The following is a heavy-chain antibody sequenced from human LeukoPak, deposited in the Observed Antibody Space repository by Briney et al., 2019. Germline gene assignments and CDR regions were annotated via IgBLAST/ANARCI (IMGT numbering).Heavy chain of an antibody. CDR2: ISAYNGNT. CDR1: GYTFTSYG. Sequence: ASVKVSCKASGYTFTSYGISWVRQAPGQGLEWMGWISAYNGNTNYAQKLQGRVTMTTDTSTSTAYMELNSLRAEDTAVYYCAKGSYIVVVPAAIPEGGPVDYWGQGTLVTVSS. V-gene: IGHV1-18*04. D-gene: IGHD2-2*02. CDR3: AKGSYIVVVPAAIPEGGPVDY. J-gene: IGHJ4*02.